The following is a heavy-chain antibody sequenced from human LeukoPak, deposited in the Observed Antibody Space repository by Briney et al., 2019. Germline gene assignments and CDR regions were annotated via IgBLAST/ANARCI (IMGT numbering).Heavy chain of an antibody. D-gene: IGHD3-10*01. CDR3: ARGGTYYTSGSYLGY. J-gene: IGHJ4*02. Sequence: PSETLSLTRTVSGGSISTFYWSWIRQPPGKGLEWIGYIYHRGSATYNPSLKSRVAISLDTSKNQFSLKLSSATAADTAVYYCARGGTYYTSGSYLGYWGQGTLVTVSS. CDR1: GGSISTFY. V-gene: IGHV4-59*01. CDR2: IYHRGSA.